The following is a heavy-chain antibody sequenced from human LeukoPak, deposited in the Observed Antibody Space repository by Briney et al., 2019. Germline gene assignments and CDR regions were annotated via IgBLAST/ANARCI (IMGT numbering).Heavy chain of an antibody. CDR3: AKDATPHNGIWDYFDH. CDR2: IIPIFGTA. J-gene: IGHJ4*02. V-gene: IGHV1-69*05. D-gene: IGHD1-26*01. CDR1: GGTFSSYA. Sequence: GASVKVSCKASGGTFSSYAISWVRQAPGQGLEWMGGIIPIFGTANYAQKFQGRVTITTDESTSTAYMELSSLRSEDTAVYYCAKDATPHNGIWDYFDHWGQGTPVTVSS.